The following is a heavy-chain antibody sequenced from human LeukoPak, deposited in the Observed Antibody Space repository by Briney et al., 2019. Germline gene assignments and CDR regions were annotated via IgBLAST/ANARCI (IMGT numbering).Heavy chain of an antibody. D-gene: IGHD4-23*01. J-gene: IGHJ4*02. CDR3: AKTRDYGGNPGQVDY. Sequence: GSLRLSCAASGFTFSSYAMSWVRQAPGKGLEWVSAISGSGGSTYYADSVKGRFTISRDNSKNTLYLQMNSLRAEDTAVYYCAKTRDYGGNPGQVDYWGQGTLVTVSS. V-gene: IGHV3-23*01. CDR1: GFTFSSYA. CDR2: ISGSGGST.